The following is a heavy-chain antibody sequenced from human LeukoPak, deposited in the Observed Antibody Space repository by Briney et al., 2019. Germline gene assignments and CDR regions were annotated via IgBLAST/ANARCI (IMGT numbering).Heavy chain of an antibody. CDR1: GYTFTVYY. D-gene: IGHD2-2*01. CDR3: AAEYCSGASCHGAFDY. V-gene: IGHV1-2*02. Sequence: GASVTVSCKASGYTFTVYYMHWVRQAPGQGLEWMGWINPNSGATNSAQKFQGRVTMTRDTSISTAYMELSRLRSDDTAVYYCAAEYCSGASCHGAFDYWGQGTLVTVSS. J-gene: IGHJ4*02. CDR2: INPNSGAT.